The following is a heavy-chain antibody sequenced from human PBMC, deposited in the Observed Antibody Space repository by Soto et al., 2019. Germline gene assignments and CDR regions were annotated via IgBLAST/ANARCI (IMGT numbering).Heavy chain of an antibody. CDR3: ARVKYGNLRPPTSQFDP. J-gene: IGHJ5*02. CDR1: GYSFTAYY. V-gene: IGHV1-2*02. Sequence: GASVKVSCKGSGYSFTAYYIHWVRQAPGQGPEWMAWINPDTGATYSAPKFQGRVTVTSDTSISTASMELSNLTSDDTAVYYCARVKYGNLRPPTSQFDPWGQGTLVTVPQ. D-gene: IGHD3-10*01. CDR2: INPDTGAT.